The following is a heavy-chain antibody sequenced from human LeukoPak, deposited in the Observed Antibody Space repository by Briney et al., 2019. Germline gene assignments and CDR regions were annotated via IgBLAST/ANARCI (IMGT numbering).Heavy chain of an antibody. CDR1: GYTFTGYY. Sequence: ASVKVSCKASGYTFTGYYMHWVRQAPGQGLEWVGWINPNSGGTNYAQKFQGWVTMTRDTSISTAYMELSRLRSDDTAVYYCARRHSSGWNDYWGQGTLVTVSS. CDR3: ARRHSSGWNDY. CDR2: INPNSGGT. D-gene: IGHD6-19*01. J-gene: IGHJ4*02. V-gene: IGHV1-2*04.